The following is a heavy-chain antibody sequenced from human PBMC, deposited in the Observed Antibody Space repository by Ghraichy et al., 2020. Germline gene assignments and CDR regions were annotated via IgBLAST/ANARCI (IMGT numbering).Heavy chain of an antibody. J-gene: IGHJ6*02. D-gene: IGHD3-3*01. CDR3: ARQFYDFWSGYYNKDYYGMDV. CDR2: ISSSSNYT. Sequence: GGSLRLSCAASGFTFSDYYMNWIRQAPGKGLEWVSHISSSSNYTNYADSVKGRFTISRDNAKNSLYLQMNSLRAEDTAVYYCARQFYDFWSGYYNKDYYGMDVWGQGTTVTVSS. V-gene: IGHV3-11*06. CDR1: GFTFSDYY.